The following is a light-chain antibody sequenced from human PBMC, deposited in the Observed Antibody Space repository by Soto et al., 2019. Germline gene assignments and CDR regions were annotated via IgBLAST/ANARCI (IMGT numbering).Light chain of an antibody. CDR2: GAS. Sequence: SKASQSVSSSYLAWYQQKPGQAPRLLIYGASTRATGIPARFSGSVSGTEFTLNISSLQSEDIAVDQCQQYYNWSITIGQGTRVEIK. CDR3: QQYYNWSIT. CDR1: QSVSSSY. J-gene: IGKJ5*01. V-gene: IGKV3-15*01.